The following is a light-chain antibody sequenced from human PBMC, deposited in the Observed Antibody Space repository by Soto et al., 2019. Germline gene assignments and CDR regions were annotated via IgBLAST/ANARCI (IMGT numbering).Light chain of an antibody. CDR2: GAS. J-gene: IGKJ4*01. CDR3: QQYYNWPLT. CDR1: QSVSSS. V-gene: IGKV3-15*01. Sequence: EIVMTQSPATLSVSPGEGATLSCRASQSVSSSLAWYQQKPGQAPRLLIYGASTTATCIPARFSGSGSGTEFTITISSMQSEDVAVYYCQQYYNWPLTFGGGTKVEI.